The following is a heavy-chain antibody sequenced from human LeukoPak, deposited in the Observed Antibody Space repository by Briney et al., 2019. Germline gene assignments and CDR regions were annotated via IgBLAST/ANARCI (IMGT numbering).Heavy chain of an antibody. V-gene: IGHV3-21*04. CDR3: ARHYAYYGSGNFDREDYFEY. J-gene: IGHJ4*02. CDR2: ISSSSSYI. Sequence: GGSLRLSCAASGFTFSSYSMNWVRQAPGKGLEGVSSISSSSSYIYYADSVKGRFTISRDNAKNSLYLQMNSLRAEDTAVYYCARHYAYYGSGNFDREDYFEYWGQGTLVTVSS. D-gene: IGHD3-10*01. CDR1: GFTFSSYS.